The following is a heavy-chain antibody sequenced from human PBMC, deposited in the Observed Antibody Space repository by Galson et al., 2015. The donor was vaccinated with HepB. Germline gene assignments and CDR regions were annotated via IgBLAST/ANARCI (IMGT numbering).Heavy chain of an antibody. D-gene: IGHD6-19*01. V-gene: IGHV3-7*03. CDR1: GFTLSSYW. CDR2: IKQDGSEK. J-gene: IGHJ4*02. Sequence: SLRLSCAASGFTLSSYWMSWVRQAPGKGLEWVANIKQDGSEKYYVDSVKGRFTISRDNAKNSLYLQMNSLRAEDTAVYYCARVFGWDGGFDYWGQGTLVTVSS. CDR3: ARVFGWDGGFDY.